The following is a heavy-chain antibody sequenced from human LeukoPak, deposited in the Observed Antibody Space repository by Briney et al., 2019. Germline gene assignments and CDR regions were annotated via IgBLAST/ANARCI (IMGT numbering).Heavy chain of an antibody. CDR2: IKQDGSEK. Sequence: GGSLRLSCAASGFTFSSYWMSWVRQAPGKGLEWVANIKQDGSEKYYVDSVKGRFTISRDNAKNSLYLQMNSLRAEDTAVYYCARVAGYSLPNWFDPWGQGTLVTVSS. V-gene: IGHV3-7*01. CDR3: ARVAGYSLPNWFDP. CDR1: GFTFSSYW. J-gene: IGHJ5*02. D-gene: IGHD5-18*01.